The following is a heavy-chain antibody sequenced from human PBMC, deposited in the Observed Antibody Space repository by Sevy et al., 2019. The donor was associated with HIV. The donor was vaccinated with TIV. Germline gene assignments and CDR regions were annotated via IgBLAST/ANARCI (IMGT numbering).Heavy chain of an antibody. V-gene: IGHV1-2*02. J-gene: IGHJ4*02. CDR2: TNPDSGGP. CDR3: VRDDRDGYFDY. Sequence: ASVKDSCKASGYTFTGYYMHWVRQAPGQGLEWMGWTNPDSGGPNYAPKFQGRVTLTRDTSISTAYMELSRLKSDDTAVYYCVRDDRDGYFDYWGQGTLVTVSS. CDR1: GYTFTGYY.